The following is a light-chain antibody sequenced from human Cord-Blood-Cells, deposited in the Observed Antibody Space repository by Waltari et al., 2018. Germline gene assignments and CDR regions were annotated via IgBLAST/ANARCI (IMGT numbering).Light chain of an antibody. CDR1: QSVLYSSNNKNY. CDR3: QQYYSTPRT. Sequence: DIVMTQSPDSLAVALGERATINCKSSQSVLYSSNNKNYLAWYQQKPGQPPKLLIYWASTRQSGVPDRVSGSGSGTDFTLTSSSLQAEDVAVYYCQQYYSTPRTFGQGTKVEI. V-gene: IGKV4-1*01. J-gene: IGKJ1*01. CDR2: WAS.